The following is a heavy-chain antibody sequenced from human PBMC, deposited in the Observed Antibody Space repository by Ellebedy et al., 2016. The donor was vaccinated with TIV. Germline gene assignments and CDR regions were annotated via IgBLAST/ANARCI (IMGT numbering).Heavy chain of an antibody. CDR3: ARDDSSGYPRYFDY. V-gene: IGHV3-48*03. Sequence: GGSLRLSCAASGFHFSSYDVNWVRQAPGRGLEWLSYISSSGSTTKYADSVKGRFTISRDNAKNSLYLQMNSLRAEDTAVYYCARDDSSGYPRYFDYWGRGTLVTVSS. CDR2: ISSSGSTT. CDR1: GFHFSSYD. J-gene: IGHJ4*02. D-gene: IGHD3-22*01.